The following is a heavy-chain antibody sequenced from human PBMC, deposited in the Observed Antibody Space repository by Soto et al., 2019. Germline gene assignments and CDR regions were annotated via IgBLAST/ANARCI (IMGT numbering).Heavy chain of an antibody. CDR2: ISAYNDNT. V-gene: IGHV1-18*01. CDR1: GYTYSSYG. J-gene: IGHJ4*02. Sequence: QVELVQSGAEVKKPGASVKVSCKASGYTYSSYGISWVRQAPGQGLEWMGWISAYNDNTKYAHNLQGRVTMTTDTSTSTAFMEVRSLRSDATAVYYCARESPPADYWGQGTLVTVSS. CDR3: ARESPPADY.